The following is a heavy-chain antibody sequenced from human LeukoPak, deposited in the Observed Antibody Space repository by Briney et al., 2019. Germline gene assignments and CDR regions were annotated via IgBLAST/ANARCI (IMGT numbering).Heavy chain of an antibody. CDR3: ASFVSSGYSYDAFDI. D-gene: IGHD3-22*01. CDR1: GGTFSSYA. J-gene: IGHJ3*02. CDR2: IIPIFGTA. V-gene: IGHV1-69*13. Sequence: SVKVSCKASGGTFSSYAISWVRQAPGQGLEWMGGIIPIFGTANYAQKFQGRVTITADESTSTAYMELSSLRSEDTAVYYCASFVSSGYSYDAFDIWGQGTMVTVSS.